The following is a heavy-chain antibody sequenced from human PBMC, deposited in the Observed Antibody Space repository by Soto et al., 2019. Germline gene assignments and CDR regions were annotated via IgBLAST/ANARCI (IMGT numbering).Heavy chain of an antibody. Sequence: ASVKVSCKASGYTFASYDITWVRQATGQGLEWVGCMYPNSGNTGYAQKFQGRVTMTRNTSISTAYMELSSLRSEDTAVYYCARGGSLYSSGWFGSAFDIWGQGTMVTVSS. J-gene: IGHJ3*02. V-gene: IGHV1-8*01. CDR1: GYTFASYD. CDR3: ARGGSLYSSGWFGSAFDI. D-gene: IGHD6-19*01. CDR2: MYPNSGNT.